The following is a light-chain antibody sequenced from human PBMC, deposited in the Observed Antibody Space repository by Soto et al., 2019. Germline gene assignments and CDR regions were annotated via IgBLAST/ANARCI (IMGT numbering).Light chain of an antibody. CDR3: SSYTTSNMVV. J-gene: IGLJ2*01. CDR2: EVS. Sequence: QSVLTQTASVSGSPGQSITISCTGASSDVGDYNYVSWHQQHPGKAPKLLIYEVSNRPSGVSNRFSGSKSGNTASLTISGPQAEDEADYYCSSYTTSNMVVFGGGTKLTVL. V-gene: IGLV2-14*01. CDR1: SSDVGDYNY.